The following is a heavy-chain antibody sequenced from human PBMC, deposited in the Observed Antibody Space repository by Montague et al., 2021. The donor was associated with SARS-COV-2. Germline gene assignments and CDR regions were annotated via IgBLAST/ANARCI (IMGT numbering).Heavy chain of an antibody. CDR1: GGSISSGSYY. D-gene: IGHD3-22*01. J-gene: IGHJ3*02. CDR3: ARVPPYYYDSSGYYSGAFDI. Sequence: TLSLTCTVSGGSISSGSYYWSWIRQPAGKGLEWIGRIYTSGSTNYNPSLKSRVTISVDTSKNLFSLKLSSVTAADTAVYYCARVPPYYYDSSGYYSGAFDIWGQGTMVTVSS. V-gene: IGHV4-61*02. CDR2: IYTSGST.